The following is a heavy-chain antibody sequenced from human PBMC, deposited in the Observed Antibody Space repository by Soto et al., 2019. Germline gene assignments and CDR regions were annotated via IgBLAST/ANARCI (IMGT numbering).Heavy chain of an antibody. Sequence: EVQLVESGGGSVQPGGSLRLSCGTSGFTFSGYWMSWVRQAPGRGLEWVANIKQDGSEKFCVDSVKGRFTISRDNAKSSLYLQMTSLRAEDTAVYYCARIFLTTSSWYGYNYYYGMDVWGQGTTVTVSS. J-gene: IGHJ6*02. V-gene: IGHV3-7*03. CDR3: ARIFLTTSSWYGYNYYYGMDV. CDR1: GFTFSGYW. D-gene: IGHD6-13*01. CDR2: IKQDGSEK.